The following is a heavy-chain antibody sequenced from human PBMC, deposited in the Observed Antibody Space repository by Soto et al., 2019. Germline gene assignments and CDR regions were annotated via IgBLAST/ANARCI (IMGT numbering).Heavy chain of an antibody. J-gene: IGHJ5*02. CDR1: GDTCTGYY. CDR2: INPNSGGT. V-gene: IGHV1-2*02. CDR3: AGGVLSGSYDTWFDL. Sequence: EASVKVSCKASGDTCTGYYMHWVREAPGQGLEWMGWINPNSGGTDDAQKFQGRVTMTRDTSISTAYMELSRLRSDDTAVYYCAGGVLSGSYDTWFDLWRQGTRVTVSS. D-gene: IGHD1-26*01.